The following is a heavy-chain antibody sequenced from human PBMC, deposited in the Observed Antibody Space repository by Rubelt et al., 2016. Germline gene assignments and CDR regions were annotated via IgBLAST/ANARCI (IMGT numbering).Heavy chain of an antibody. V-gene: IGHV4-39*01. D-gene: IGHD1-14*01. CDR3: ARHAAPPERGLGY. CDR2: IYYSGST. Sequence: IYYSGSTYYNPSLKSRVTISVDTSKNQFSLKLSTVTAADTAVYYCARHAAPPERGLGYWGQGTLVTVSS. J-gene: IGHJ4*02.